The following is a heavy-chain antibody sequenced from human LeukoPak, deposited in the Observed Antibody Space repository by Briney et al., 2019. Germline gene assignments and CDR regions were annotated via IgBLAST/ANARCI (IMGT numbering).Heavy chain of an antibody. V-gene: IGHV3-20*04. D-gene: IGHD6-13*01. CDR1: GFTFDDYA. Sequence: GGSLRLSCAASGFTFDDYAMHWVRQAPGKGLEWVSGISWNGGSTGYADSVKGRFTISRDNAKNSLYLQMNSLRAEDTALYYCARDRVAAAGNYMDVWGKGTTVTVSS. CDR2: ISWNGGST. CDR3: ARDRVAAAGNYMDV. J-gene: IGHJ6*03.